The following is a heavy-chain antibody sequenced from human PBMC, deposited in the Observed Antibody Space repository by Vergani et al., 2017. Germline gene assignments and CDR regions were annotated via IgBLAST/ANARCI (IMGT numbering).Heavy chain of an antibody. CDR3: ARGEFGFCTSTSGPIFDY. V-gene: IGHV3-23*01. D-gene: IGHD2-2*03. J-gene: IGHJ4*02. Sequence: EVQLLESGGGLVQPGGSLRLSCAASGFTFSSYAMSWVRQAPGKGLEWVSAIGGSGGSTYYADSVKGRFTITRDNSKNTLYLQMNSLRADDTAVYYCARGEFGFCTSTSGPIFDYWGQGTLVIVSS. CDR1: GFTFSSYA. CDR2: IGGSGGST.